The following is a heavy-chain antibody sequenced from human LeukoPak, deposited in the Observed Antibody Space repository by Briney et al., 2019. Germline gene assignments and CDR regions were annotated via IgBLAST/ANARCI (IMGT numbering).Heavy chain of an antibody. J-gene: IGHJ3*02. D-gene: IGHD2-8*01. CDR2: IYYSGST. CDR1: GGSISSSSYY. Sequence: NPSETLTLTCTVSGGSISSSSYYWGWIRQPPVKGLEWIGSIYYSGSTYYNPSLKSRVTISVDTSKNQCSLKLSSVTAADTAVYYCIGMRGAFDIWGQGTMVTVSS. V-gene: IGHV4-39*01. CDR3: IGMRGAFDI.